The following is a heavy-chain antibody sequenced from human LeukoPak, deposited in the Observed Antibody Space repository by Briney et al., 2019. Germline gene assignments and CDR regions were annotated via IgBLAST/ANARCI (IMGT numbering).Heavy chain of an antibody. CDR3: ARSAEYCGGDCSSDY. J-gene: IGHJ4*02. D-gene: IGHD2-21*02. CDR2: IYPGDSDT. Sequence: GESLKISCKGSGYSFTSYWIGWVRQMPGKGLEWMGIIYPGDSDTRYSPSFQRQVTISADKSISTAYLQWSSLKASDTAMYYCARSAEYCGGDCSSDYWGQGTLVTVSS. CDR1: GYSFTSYW. V-gene: IGHV5-51*01.